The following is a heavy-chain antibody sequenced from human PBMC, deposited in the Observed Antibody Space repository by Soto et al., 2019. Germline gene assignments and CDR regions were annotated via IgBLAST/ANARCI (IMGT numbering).Heavy chain of an antibody. V-gene: IGHV3-23*01. CDR1: GFTFSSYA. J-gene: IGHJ5*02. Sequence: GGSLRLSCAASGFTFSSYAMSWVRQAPGKGLEWVSAISGSGGSTYYADSVKGRFTISRDNSKNTLYLQMNSLRAEDTAVYYCAKVIIDYYGSGSYYRWFDPWGQGTLVTVSS. CDR2: ISGSGGST. D-gene: IGHD3-10*01. CDR3: AKVIIDYYGSGSYYRWFDP.